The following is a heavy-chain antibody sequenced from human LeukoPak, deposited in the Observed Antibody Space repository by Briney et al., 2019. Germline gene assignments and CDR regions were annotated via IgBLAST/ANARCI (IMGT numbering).Heavy chain of an antibody. CDR3: AREGGTGSYFQLNYYYYMDV. J-gene: IGHJ6*03. D-gene: IGHD3-10*01. CDR1: GLTVSSNF. Sequence: GGSLRLSCAASGLTVSSNFMSWVRQAPGKGLEWVSVIYSNGGRTTYADSVKGRFIISRDNSKNTLNLQMNSLRAEDTAVYYCAREGGTGSYFQLNYYYYMDVWGKGTTVTISS. V-gene: IGHV3-66*01. CDR2: IYSNGGRT.